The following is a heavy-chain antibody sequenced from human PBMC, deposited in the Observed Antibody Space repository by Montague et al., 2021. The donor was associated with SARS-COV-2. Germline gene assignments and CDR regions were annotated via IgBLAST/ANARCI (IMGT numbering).Heavy chain of an antibody. V-gene: IGHV4-39*02. CDR3: ARGMIRGVTTLFDY. CDR2: IYYSGTT. CDR1: SGSIISSGYY. Sequence: SETLSLTCSVSSGSIISSGYYWGWIRQPPGKELEWIGNIYYSGTTYYNPSLRSRGTISVDTSKNHLSLRLSSVTAADTAVYFCARGMIRGVTTLFDYWGQGSQVTVSS. D-gene: IGHD3-10*01. J-gene: IGHJ4*02.